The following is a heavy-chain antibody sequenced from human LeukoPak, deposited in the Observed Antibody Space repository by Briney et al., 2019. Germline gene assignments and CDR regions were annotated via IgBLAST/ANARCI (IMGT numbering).Heavy chain of an antibody. D-gene: IGHD6-6*01. V-gene: IGHV1-2*02. CDR1: GYTFTGYY. J-gene: IGHJ6*03. Sequence: GASVKVSCKASGYTFTGYYMHWVRQTPGQGLEWMGWINPNSGGTNYAQKFQGRVTMTRDTSISTAYMELSRLRSDDTAVYYCARGDSGQLGSGAHYYYYYMDVWGKGTTVTVSS. CDR2: INPNSGGT. CDR3: ARGDSGQLGSGAHYYYYYMDV.